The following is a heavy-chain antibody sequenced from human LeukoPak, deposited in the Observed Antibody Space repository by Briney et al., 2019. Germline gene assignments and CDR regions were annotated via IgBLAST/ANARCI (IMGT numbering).Heavy chain of an antibody. J-gene: IGHJ4*02. CDR3: AKLHCSSTSCSYDY. D-gene: IGHD2-2*01. CDR1: GFTFSSYA. Sequence: GGSLRLSCAASGFTFSSYAMSWVRQAPGKGLEWVSAISGSGGSAYYGDSVKGRFTISRDKSKNTLYLQMNSLRAEDTAVYYCAKLHCSSTSCSYDYWGQGTLVTVSS. CDR2: ISGSGGSA. V-gene: IGHV3-23*01.